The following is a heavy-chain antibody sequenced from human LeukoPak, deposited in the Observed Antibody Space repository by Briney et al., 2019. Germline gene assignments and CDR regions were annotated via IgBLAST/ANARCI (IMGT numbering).Heavy chain of an antibody. V-gene: IGHV4-59*01. Sequence: SETLSLTCTVSGGSISSYYWSWIRQPPGKGLEWIGYIYYSGSTNYNPSLKSRVTISVDTSKNQFSLKLSSVTAADTAVCYCAREGEMATIFDYWGQGTLVTVSS. CDR3: AREGEMATIFDY. D-gene: IGHD5-24*01. CDR2: IYYSGST. J-gene: IGHJ4*02. CDR1: GGSISSYY.